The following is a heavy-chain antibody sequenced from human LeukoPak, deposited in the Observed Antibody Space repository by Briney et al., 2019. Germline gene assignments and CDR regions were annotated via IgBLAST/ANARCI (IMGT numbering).Heavy chain of an antibody. CDR1: GFTFSSYG. CDR2: IWYDGSNK. D-gene: IGHD3-22*01. Sequence: GGSLRLSCAASGFTFSSYGMHWVRQAPGKGLEWVAVIWYDGSNKYYADSVKGRFTISRDNSKNTLYLQMNSLRAEDTAVYYCMRVLNYYDSSGYYFSYWGQGTLVTVSS. V-gene: IGHV3-33*01. J-gene: IGHJ4*02. CDR3: MRVLNYYDSSGYYFSY.